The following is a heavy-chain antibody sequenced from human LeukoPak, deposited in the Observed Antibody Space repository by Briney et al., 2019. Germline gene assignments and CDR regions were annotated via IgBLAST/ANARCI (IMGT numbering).Heavy chain of an antibody. J-gene: IGHJ4*02. CDR3: ARTSCGGDCSFDY. V-gene: IGHV1-69*13. CDR1: GGTFSSYA. Sequence: SVKVSCKASGGTFSSYAISWVRQAPGQGLEWMGGIIPIFGTANYARKFQGRVTITADESTSTAYMELSSLRSEDTAVYYCARTSCGGDCSFDYWGQGTLVTVSS. D-gene: IGHD2-21*02. CDR2: IIPIFGTA.